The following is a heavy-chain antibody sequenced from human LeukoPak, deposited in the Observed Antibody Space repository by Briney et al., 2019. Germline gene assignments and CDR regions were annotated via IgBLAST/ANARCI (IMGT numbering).Heavy chain of an antibody. Sequence: GASLCPLCPAAGFTFSSSEINWVSLAPRNWLGWVLYISSSGSTIYYADSVKSRFTISRDNAKNSLYMQMNSLRAEDTAVYYCARDSSGWLNYYYYGMDVWGQGTTVTVSS. J-gene: IGHJ6*02. V-gene: IGHV3-48*03. CDR1: GFTFSSSE. D-gene: IGHD6-19*01. CDR2: ISSSGSTI. CDR3: ARDSSGWLNYYYYGMDV.